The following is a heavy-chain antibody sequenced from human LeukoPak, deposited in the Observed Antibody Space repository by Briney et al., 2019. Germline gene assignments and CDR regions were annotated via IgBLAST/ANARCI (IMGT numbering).Heavy chain of an antibody. CDR2: INPNSGGT. J-gene: IGHJ4*02. V-gene: IGHV1-2*02. CDR1: GYTFTGYY. Sequence: ASVKVSCKASGYTFTGYYMHWVRQAPGQGLEWMGWINPNSGGTNYAQKFQGRVTMTRDTSISTAYMELSRLRSDDTAVYYCARDLYSGYDLERNDYWGQGTLVTVSS. D-gene: IGHD5-12*01. CDR3: ARDLYSGYDLERNDY.